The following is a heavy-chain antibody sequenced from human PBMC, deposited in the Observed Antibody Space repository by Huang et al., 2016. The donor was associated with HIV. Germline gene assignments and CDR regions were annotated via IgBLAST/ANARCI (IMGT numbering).Heavy chain of an antibody. CDR1: GYTFTSFG. Sequence: QIQLMPSGPEPKQPGASVKVSCKASGYTFTSFGITWVRQAPGPGPEWMGGTSASSGDTEYAQKFQGRVTLKTDTSTNIAYMELRSLRSDDTAKYYCARDPKYHRIGYYRQRRGIDIWGQGTMVIVSS. CDR3: ARDPKYHRIGYYRQRRGIDI. J-gene: IGHJ3*02. V-gene: IGHV1-18*01. CDR2: TSASSGDT. D-gene: IGHD3-22*01.